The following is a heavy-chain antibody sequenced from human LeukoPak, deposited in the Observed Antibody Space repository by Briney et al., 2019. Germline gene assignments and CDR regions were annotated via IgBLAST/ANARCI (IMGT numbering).Heavy chain of an antibody. CDR1: GFTFNRFA. V-gene: IGHV3-23*01. J-gene: IGHJ5*02. CDR3: AKDLLFPRFGSES. CDR2: ISINGDGT. Sequence: GGSLRLSCAASGFTFNRFALSWVRQAPGKGLEWVSAISINGDGTYYADSVRGRFTTSRDNSKNTLYLQKNSLKAEDTALYYCAKDLLFPRFGSESWGQGTLVTVSS. D-gene: IGHD3-10*01.